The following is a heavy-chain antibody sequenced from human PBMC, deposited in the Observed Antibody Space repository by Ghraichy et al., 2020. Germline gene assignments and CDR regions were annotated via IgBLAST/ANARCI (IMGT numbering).Heavy chain of an antibody. V-gene: IGHV3-30*03. J-gene: IGHJ5*02. CDR2: ISSDGSEK. CDR3: ARGRCTGTTCYSSAFDP. CDR1: GFIFNSYG. D-gene: IGHD2/OR15-2a*01. Sequence: GGSLRLSCAASGFIFNSYGLHWVRQAPGKGLEWVAVISSDGSEKFYGESVKGRFTISRDSSKNTLFLQMSSLRPEDTAVYYCARGRCTGTTCYSSAFDPCGQGTLVTVSS.